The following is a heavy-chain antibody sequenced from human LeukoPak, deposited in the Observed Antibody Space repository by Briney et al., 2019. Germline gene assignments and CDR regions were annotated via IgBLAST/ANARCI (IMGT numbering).Heavy chain of an antibody. CDR1: GYTFTNYD. CDR2: MNPNSGNT. J-gene: IGHJ4*02. V-gene: IGHV1-8*01. CDR3: ARGRGTAMVTYGDY. Sequence: ASVKVSSKPSGYTFTNYDINWVRQATGQGLEWMGWMNPNSGNTGYAQKFQGRVTMTRNTSISAAYMELSSLRSEDTAIYYCARGRGTAMVTYGDYWGQGTLVTVSS. D-gene: IGHD5-18*01.